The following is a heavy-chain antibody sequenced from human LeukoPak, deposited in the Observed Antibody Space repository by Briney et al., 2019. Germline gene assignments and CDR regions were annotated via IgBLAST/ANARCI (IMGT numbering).Heavy chain of an antibody. CDR3: ARGYALYSGRYIDFDY. CDR2: INPNNGGT. J-gene: IGHJ4*02. CDR1: GYTFTGHY. V-gene: IGHV1-2*02. D-gene: IGHD1-26*01. Sequence: EASVKVSCKASGYTFTGHYMHWVRQAPGQGLEWMGWINPNNGGTNYAQKSQGRVTMTRDTSISTAYMELSRLRSDDTAVYYCARGYALYSGRYIDFDYWGQGTLVTVSS.